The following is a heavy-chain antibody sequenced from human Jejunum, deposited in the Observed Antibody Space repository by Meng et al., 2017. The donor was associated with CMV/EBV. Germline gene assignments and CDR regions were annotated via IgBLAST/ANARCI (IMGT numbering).Heavy chain of an antibody. V-gene: IGHV1-3*01. CDR1: GYSFTTYA. CDR2: INAGNGNT. Sequence: AEVKKPGASVKVSCKASGYSFTTYAMHWVRQAPGQRLEWMGWINAGNGNTKYSEKFQSRVTITRDTAASTAYMELSSLRSEDTAVCYCARTGCSSSSCYDYWGQGTLVTVSS. J-gene: IGHJ4*02. CDR3: ARTGCSSSSCYDY. D-gene: IGHD2-2*01.